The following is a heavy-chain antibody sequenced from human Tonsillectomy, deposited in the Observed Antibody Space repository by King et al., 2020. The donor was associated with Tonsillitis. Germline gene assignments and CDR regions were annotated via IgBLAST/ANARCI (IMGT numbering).Heavy chain of an antibody. V-gene: IGHV3-33*08. Sequence: VQLVESGGGVVQPGRSLRLSCAASGFTFSSYGIHWVRQAPGKGLEWVAVIWDVGSNKYYADTVKGRFTISRDNSKNTLYLQMNSLRAEDTAVYYCARDSYMDVWGKGTTVTVSS. CDR3: ARDSYMDV. CDR2: IWDVGSNK. CDR1: GFTFSSYG. J-gene: IGHJ6*03.